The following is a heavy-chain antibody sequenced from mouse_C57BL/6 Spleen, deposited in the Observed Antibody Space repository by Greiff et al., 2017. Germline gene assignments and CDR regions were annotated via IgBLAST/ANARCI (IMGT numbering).Heavy chain of an antibody. J-gene: IGHJ2*01. D-gene: IGHD3-2*02. V-gene: IGHV2-2*01. Sequence: QVQLKQSGPGLVQPSQSLSITCTVSGFSLTSYGVHWVRPSPGKGLEWLGVIWSGGSTDYNAAFISRLSISKDNSKSQVFFKMNSLQADDTAIYYCARNPDSSGYYFYYWAQGTTLTVSS. CDR3: ARNPDSSGYYFYY. CDR2: IWSGGST. CDR1: GFSLTSYG.